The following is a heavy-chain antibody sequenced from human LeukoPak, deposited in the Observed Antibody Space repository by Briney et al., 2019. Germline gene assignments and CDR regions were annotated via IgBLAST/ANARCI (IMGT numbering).Heavy chain of an antibody. Sequence: SETLSLTCAVYGGSFSGYYWSWIRQPPGKGLEWIGTIYYSGSAYYSPSLKSRVTISVDTSKTQFSLKLSSVTAAGTAVYYCARAHSWPRFLYYYMDVWGEGTTVTVSS. CDR2: IYYSGSA. CDR3: ARAHSWPRFLYYYMDV. V-gene: IGHV4-34*01. J-gene: IGHJ6*03. D-gene: IGHD5-12*01. CDR1: GGSFSGYY.